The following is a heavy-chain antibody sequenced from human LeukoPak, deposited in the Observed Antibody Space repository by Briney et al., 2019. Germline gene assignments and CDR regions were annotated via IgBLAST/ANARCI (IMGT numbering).Heavy chain of an antibody. D-gene: IGHD5-24*01. Sequence: SSETLSLTCTVSGGSISSGSYYWSWIRQPAGKGLKWIGRIYTSGSTNYNPSLKSRVTISVDTSKNQFSLKLSSVTAADTAVYYCARDGGEMATITGFDYWGQGTLVTVSS. CDR1: GGSISSGSYY. CDR3: ARDGGEMATITGFDY. CDR2: IYTSGST. J-gene: IGHJ4*02. V-gene: IGHV4-61*02.